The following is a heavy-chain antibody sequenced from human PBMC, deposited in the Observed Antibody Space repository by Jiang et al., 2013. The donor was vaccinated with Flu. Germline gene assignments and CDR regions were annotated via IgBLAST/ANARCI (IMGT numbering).Heavy chain of an antibody. CDR2: ITSNGRDT. CDR3: VKPKPPNDAFDI. Sequence: GLVQPGGSLRLSCSASGFTFSSYAMHWVRQAPEKGLEYVSVITSNGRDTYYADSVKGRFTTSRDNSKNTLYLQMSSLRPEDTAVYYCVKPKPPNDAFDIWGQGTMVTVSS. V-gene: IGHV3-64D*06. J-gene: IGHJ3*02. CDR1: GFTFSSYA.